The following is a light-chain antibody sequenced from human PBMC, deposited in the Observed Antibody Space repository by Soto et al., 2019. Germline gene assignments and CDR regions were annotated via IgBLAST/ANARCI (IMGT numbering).Light chain of an antibody. CDR1: QSLRSTF. Sequence: EIVLTQSPCTLSLSTGDSATLSCRTSQSLRSTFVAWYQVKPDQAPRLLIYGASARATGIPDRFSGSGSGTDFTLTISRVEPEDFAVYYCQQYGSSSQATFAGGTKVAIK. J-gene: IGKJ4*01. CDR2: GAS. CDR3: QQYGSSSQAT. V-gene: IGKV3-20*01.